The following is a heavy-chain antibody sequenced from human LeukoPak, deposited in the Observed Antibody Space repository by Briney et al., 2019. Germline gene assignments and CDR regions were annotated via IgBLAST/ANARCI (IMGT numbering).Heavy chain of an antibody. Sequence: GGSLRLSCATSGFTFSSYSMTWVRQAPGKGLDWVSSINSYSSDIYYADSVKGRSTISRDNAKNSLYLQMNSLRPEDTATYYCAKVKYTEYSPTHFFDFWGQGTRVTVSS. CDR2: INSYSSDI. CDR3: AKVKYTEYSPTHFFDF. CDR1: GFTFSSYS. V-gene: IGHV3-21*01. D-gene: IGHD2-2*02. J-gene: IGHJ4*02.